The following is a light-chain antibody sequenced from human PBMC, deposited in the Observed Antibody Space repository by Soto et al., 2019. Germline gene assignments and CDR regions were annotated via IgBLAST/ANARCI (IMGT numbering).Light chain of an antibody. V-gene: IGKV1D-12*01. CDR1: QDISSW. Sequence: DLQMTQSPSSVSASVGDRVTITCRASQDISSWLVWYQQQPGKAPKFLIYGASSLQSGVPSRFSGSGSGTHFTLTISSLQPEDFATYYCQQADSFPLTFGGGTKVEI. J-gene: IGKJ4*01. CDR3: QQADSFPLT. CDR2: GAS.